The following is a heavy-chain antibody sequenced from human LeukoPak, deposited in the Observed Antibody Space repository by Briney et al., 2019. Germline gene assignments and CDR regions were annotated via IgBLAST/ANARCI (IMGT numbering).Heavy chain of an antibody. J-gene: IGHJ6*02. CDR1: GYTFTGYY. CDR3: ARDVVLMVCAVYGMDV. CDR2: INPNSGGT. V-gene: IGHV1-2*02. D-gene: IGHD2-8*01. Sequence: ASVKVSCKASGYTFTGYYMHWVRQAPGQGLEWMGWINPNSGGTNYAQKFQGRVTMTRDTSISTAYMELSRLRSDDTAVYYCARDVVLMVCAVYGMDVWGQGTTVTVSS.